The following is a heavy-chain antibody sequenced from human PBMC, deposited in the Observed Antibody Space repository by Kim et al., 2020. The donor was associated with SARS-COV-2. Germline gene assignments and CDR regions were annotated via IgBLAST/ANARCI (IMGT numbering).Heavy chain of an antibody. V-gene: IGHV4-39*01. Sequence: PRKCRVAISVDTSKNQFSLKLSSVTAADTAVYYCARHFGYSSSGEAFDIWGQGTMVTVSS. J-gene: IGHJ3*02. CDR3: ARHFGYSSSGEAFDI. D-gene: IGHD6-13*01.